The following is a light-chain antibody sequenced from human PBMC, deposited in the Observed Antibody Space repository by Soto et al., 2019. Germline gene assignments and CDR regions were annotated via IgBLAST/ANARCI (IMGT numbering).Light chain of an antibody. J-gene: IGLJ2*01. CDR1: MRDVGAYNL. CDR2: EVR. V-gene: IGLV2-23*02. CDR3: CSYAGRSTWDVV. Sequence: QSVLTQPASVSGSAGQSITISCSGTMRDVGAYNLVSWYQQHPGTAPKLIIYEVRNRPSGISSRFSGSKSGSTASLTISGLQAEDEADYYCCSYAGRSTWDVVFGGGTKVTVL.